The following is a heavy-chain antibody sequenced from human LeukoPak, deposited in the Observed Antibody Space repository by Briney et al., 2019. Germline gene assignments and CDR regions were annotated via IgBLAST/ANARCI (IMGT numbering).Heavy chain of an antibody. V-gene: IGHV5-51*01. CDR3: ARSRVSMHFGDY. CDR2: IYPGDSDT. CDR1: GYSFTNYW. D-gene: IGHD2-21*01. Sequence: RGESLKISCKGSGYSFTNYWIAWVRQMPGKGLEWMGTIYPGDSDTKYSPSFRGRATISADKSTTTAYLQWNSLKASDTAMYYCARSRVSMHFGDYWGQGSLVTVSS. J-gene: IGHJ4*02.